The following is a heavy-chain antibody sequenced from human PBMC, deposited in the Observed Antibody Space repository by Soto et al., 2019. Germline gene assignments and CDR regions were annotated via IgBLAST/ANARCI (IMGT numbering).Heavy chain of an antibody. J-gene: IGHJ4*02. V-gene: IGHV1-69*06. D-gene: IGHD6-13*01. Sequence: QVQLVQSGAEVKKPGSSVKVSCRASGVTLNDYAISWVRQAPGQGLEWMGGIIPLSASAKLAQKFQGRVTITADKSTRTAYMELTSVRSEDTAVSYCATGLAAAAPVNYWGPGNLVTVSS. CDR3: ATGLAAAAPVNY. CDR1: GVTLNDYA. CDR2: IIPLSASA.